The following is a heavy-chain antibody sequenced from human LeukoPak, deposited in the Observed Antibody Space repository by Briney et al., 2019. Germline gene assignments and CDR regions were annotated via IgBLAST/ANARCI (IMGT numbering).Heavy chain of an antibody. CDR1: GGTFSSYA. Sequence: ASVKVSRKASGGTFSSYAISWVRQAPGQGLEWMGWISAGNGNTKYSQNFQGRVTFISNTSATTAFMELSSLRSEDAAVYYCARDSGSGNNDYWGQGTLVTVSS. CDR3: ARDSGSGNNDY. V-gene: IGHV1-3*01. J-gene: IGHJ4*02. CDR2: ISAGNGNT. D-gene: IGHD1-26*01.